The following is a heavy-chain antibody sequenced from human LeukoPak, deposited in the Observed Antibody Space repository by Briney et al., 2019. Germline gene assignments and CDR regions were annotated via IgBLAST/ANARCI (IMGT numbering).Heavy chain of an antibody. Sequence: QPGGSLRLSCAASGFPFSSYSMTWVRQAPGKGLEWVANLKPDGTTKFYVDSVKGRFTISRDNALNSLYLQMNSLRAEDTAIYYCARSIPYGTTWYGRSDYWGQGTLVTVSS. CDR3: ARSIPYGTTWYGRSDY. J-gene: IGHJ4*02. CDR1: GFPFSSYS. D-gene: IGHD6-13*01. V-gene: IGHV3-7*03. CDR2: LKPDGTTK.